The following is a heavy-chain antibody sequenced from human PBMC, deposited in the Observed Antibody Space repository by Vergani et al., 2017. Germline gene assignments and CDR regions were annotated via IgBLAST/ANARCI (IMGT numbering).Heavy chain of an antibody. J-gene: IGHJ5*02. V-gene: IGHV1-69*08. CDR3: ARDPGFNSGYDGNWFDP. CDR2: IIPILGIA. Sequence: QVQLVQSGAEVKKPGSSVKVSCKASGGTFSSYTISRVRQAPGQGLEWMGRIIPILGIANYAQKFQGRVTITADKSTSTAYMELSSLRSEDTAVYYCARDPGFNSGYDGNWFDPWGQGTLVTVSS. CDR1: GGTFSSYT. D-gene: IGHD5-12*01.